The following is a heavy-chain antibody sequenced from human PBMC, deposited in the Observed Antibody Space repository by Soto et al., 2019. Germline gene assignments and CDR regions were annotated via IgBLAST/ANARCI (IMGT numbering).Heavy chain of an antibody. D-gene: IGHD3-10*01. Sequence: QVQLVQSGAEVKKPGSSVKVSCKASGGTFSSYTISWVRQAPGQGLEWMGRIIPILGIANYAQKFQGRVTITADKSTSTAYMELSRLRSEDTAVYYCAREHGSGSYYYYYYMDVWGKGTTVTVSS. V-gene: IGHV1-69*08. CDR2: IIPILGIA. CDR1: GGTFSSYT. CDR3: AREHGSGSYYYYYYMDV. J-gene: IGHJ6*03.